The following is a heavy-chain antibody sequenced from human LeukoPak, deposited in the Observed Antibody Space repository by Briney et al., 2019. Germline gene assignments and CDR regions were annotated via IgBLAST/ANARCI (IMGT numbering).Heavy chain of an antibody. V-gene: IGHV1-2*02. CDR3: ASGFSGGSAGY. Sequence: ASVKVSCKASGYTFTGDNMHRVRQAPGQGLEWVGWINPNSGGTNYAQKFQGRVTMTRDTSISTAYMELSRLRSDDTAVYYCASGFSGGSAGYWGQGTLVTVSS. CDR2: INPNSGGT. J-gene: IGHJ4*02. D-gene: IGHD2-15*01. CDR1: GYTFTGDN.